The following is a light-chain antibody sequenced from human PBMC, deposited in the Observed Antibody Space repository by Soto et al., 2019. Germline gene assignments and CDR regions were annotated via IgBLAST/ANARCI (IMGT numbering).Light chain of an antibody. Sequence: SYELTQPPSVSVAPGKTARITCGGNNIGSKSVHLYQQKPGQAPVLVIYYDSDRPSGIPERFSGSNSGNTATLTISRVEAGDEADYYCQVWDSSSDLVVFGGGTKLTVL. CDR2: YDS. V-gene: IGLV3-21*04. CDR3: QVWDSSSDLVV. CDR1: NIGSKS. J-gene: IGLJ2*01.